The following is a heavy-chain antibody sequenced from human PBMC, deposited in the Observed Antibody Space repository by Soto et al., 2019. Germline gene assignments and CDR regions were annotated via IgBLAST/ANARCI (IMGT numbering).Heavy chain of an antibody. CDR2: ISSSSSYI. J-gene: IGHJ4*02. D-gene: IGHD6-19*01. CDR3: ARELGQWPGGR. V-gene: IGHV3-21*01. CDR1: GLTFSSYS. Sequence: XECLRLSCAASGLTFSSYSMNGVRQAPGKGLEWVSSISSSSSYIYYADSVKGRFTISRDNAKNSLYLQMNSLRAEDTAVYYCARELGQWPGGRWGQGTLVTVSS.